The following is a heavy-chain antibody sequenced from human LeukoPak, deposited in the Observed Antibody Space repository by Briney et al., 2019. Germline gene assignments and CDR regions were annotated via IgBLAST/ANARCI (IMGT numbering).Heavy chain of an antibody. J-gene: IGHJ4*02. D-gene: IGHD6-13*01. CDR2: ISSSSSYI. CDR3: AKKWQQLVDGVDY. V-gene: IGHV3-21*01. Sequence: PGGSLRLSCAASGFTFSGYSMNWVGQAPAKGLGWVSSISSSSSYIYYADSVKRRSIISRDNAKNSLYLQMNSLRAEDTAVYYCAKKWQQLVDGVDYWGQGTLVTVSS. CDR1: GFTFSGYS.